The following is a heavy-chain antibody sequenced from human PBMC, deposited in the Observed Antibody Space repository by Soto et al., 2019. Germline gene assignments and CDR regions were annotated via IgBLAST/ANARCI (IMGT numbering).Heavy chain of an antibody. Sequence: ASAKACCKASGYTINNYDINWVQHVTGQGLEWMGWMIPNSGNTGYAPTFQGRVTMTRDTSITTAYMELSSLRSEDTAVYYCARDGTFYGALQYYGMDVWGQGTTVTVSS. J-gene: IGHJ6*02. CDR1: GYTINNYD. V-gene: IGHV1-8*01. CDR2: MIPNSGNT. D-gene: IGHD4-17*01. CDR3: ARDGTFYGALQYYGMDV.